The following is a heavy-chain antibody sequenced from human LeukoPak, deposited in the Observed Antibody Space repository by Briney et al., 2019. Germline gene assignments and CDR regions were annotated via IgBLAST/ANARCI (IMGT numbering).Heavy chain of an antibody. J-gene: IGHJ4*02. CDR2: INPSGGST. D-gene: IGHD3-10*01. Sequence: ASVKVSCKASGYTFTSYYMHWVRQAPGQGLEWMGIINPSGGSTSYAQKFQGRVTMTRDTSTSTVYMELSSLRSEDTAVYYCARDRGYYGSASHFDFWGQGTLVTVSS. CDR3: ARDRGYYGSASHFDF. CDR1: GYTFTSYY. V-gene: IGHV1-46*01.